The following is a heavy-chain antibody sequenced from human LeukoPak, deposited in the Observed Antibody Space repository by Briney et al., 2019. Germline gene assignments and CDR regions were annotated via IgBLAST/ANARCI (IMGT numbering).Heavy chain of an antibody. CDR2: IIPIFGIA. D-gene: IGHD2-8*01. V-gene: IGHV1-69*17. Sequence: AASVKVSCKASGGTFSSYAISWVRQAPGQGLEWMGGIIPIFGIANYAQKFQGRVTITADKSTSTAYMELSSLRSEDTAVYYCARLYCTNGVCYQYGMDVWGQGTTVTVSS. J-gene: IGHJ6*02. CDR3: ARLYCTNGVCYQYGMDV. CDR1: GGTFSSYA.